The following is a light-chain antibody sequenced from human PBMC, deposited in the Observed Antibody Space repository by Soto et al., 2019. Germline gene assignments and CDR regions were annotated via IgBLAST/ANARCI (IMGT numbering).Light chain of an antibody. CDR1: QSVSSN. Sequence: EIVMTQSPATLSVSPGERATLHCRASQSVSSNLGWYQHKPGQAPRLLIYGASTRATGIPARFSGSGSGTDFTLTISGLQSEDFAVYYCQQYNDWPPGYTFGQGIKVEIK. CDR3: QQYNDWPPGYT. J-gene: IGKJ2*01. V-gene: IGKV3-15*01. CDR2: GAS.